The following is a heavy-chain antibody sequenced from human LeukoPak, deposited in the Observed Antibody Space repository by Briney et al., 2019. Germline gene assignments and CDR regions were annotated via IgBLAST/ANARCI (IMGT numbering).Heavy chain of an antibody. Sequence: GASVKVSCKASGYTFTSYDINWVRQATGQGLEWMGWMNPNSGNTGYAQKFQGRVTMTRNTSISTAYMELSRLRSDDTAVYYCARLRERPGFRALDYWGQGTLVTVSS. CDR1: GYTFTSYD. CDR3: ARLRERPGFRALDY. D-gene: IGHD1-1*01. V-gene: IGHV1-8*01. CDR2: MNPNSGNT. J-gene: IGHJ4*02.